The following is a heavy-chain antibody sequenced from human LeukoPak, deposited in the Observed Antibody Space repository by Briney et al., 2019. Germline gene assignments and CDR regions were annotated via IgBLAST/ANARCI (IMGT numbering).Heavy chain of an antibody. CDR2: ISGSGGST. J-gene: IGHJ4*02. V-gene: IGHV3-23*01. Sequence: PGGTLRLSCAASGFTFSSYGMNWVRQAPGKGLEWVSAISGSGGSTYYADSVKGRFTISRDNSKNTMYLQMNRLRVEDTAVYYCAKGLARFGYGALLDFWGQGTLVTVSS. CDR3: AKGLARFGYGALLDF. D-gene: IGHD4/OR15-4a*01. CDR1: GFTFSSYG.